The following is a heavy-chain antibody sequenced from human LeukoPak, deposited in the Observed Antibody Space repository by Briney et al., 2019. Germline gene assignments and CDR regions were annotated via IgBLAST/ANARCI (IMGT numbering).Heavy chain of an antibody. J-gene: IGHJ4*02. V-gene: IGHV3-21*01. CDR3: ARSRYYGSGSENDY. CDR2: ISSSSSYI. CDR1: GFTFSTYS. D-gene: IGHD3-10*01. Sequence: GGPLRLSCAASGFTFSTYSMNWVRQAPGKGLEWASSISSSSSYIYYADSVKGRFTISRDNAKNSLYLQMNSLRAEDTAVYYCARSRYYGSGSENDYWGQGTLVTVSS.